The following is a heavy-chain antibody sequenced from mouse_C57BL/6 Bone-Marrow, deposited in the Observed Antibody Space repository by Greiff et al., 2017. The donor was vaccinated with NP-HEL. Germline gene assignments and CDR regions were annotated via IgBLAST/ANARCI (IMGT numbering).Heavy chain of an antibody. CDR1: GYAFSSSW. J-gene: IGHJ1*03. CDR3: ARLYDGYYWYFDV. V-gene: IGHV1-82*01. D-gene: IGHD2-3*01. Sequence: VQLQQSGPELVKPGASVKISCKASGYAFSSSWMNWVKQRPGKGLEWIGRIYPGDGDTNYNGKFKGKATLTADKSSSTAYMQLSSLTSEDSAVYFCARLYDGYYWYFDVWGTGTTVTVSS. CDR2: IYPGDGDT.